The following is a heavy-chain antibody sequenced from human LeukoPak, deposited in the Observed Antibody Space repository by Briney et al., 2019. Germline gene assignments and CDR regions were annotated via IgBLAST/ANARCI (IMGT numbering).Heavy chain of an antibody. Sequence: GGSLRLSYAASGFAFNDYAMTWVRQAPGKGLEFVSVISGNGISTDYTTSVKGRFRISRDNSKNTVFLQMDRLTTEDLGVYYCARDRGGPGMITFDYWGQGTLVTVSS. V-gene: IGHV3-64*01. D-gene: IGHD3-16*01. J-gene: IGHJ4*02. CDR2: ISGNGIST. CDR1: GFAFNDYA. CDR3: ARDRGGPGMITFDY.